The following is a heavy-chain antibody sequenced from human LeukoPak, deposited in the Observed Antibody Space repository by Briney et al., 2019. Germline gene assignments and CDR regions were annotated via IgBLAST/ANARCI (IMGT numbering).Heavy chain of an antibody. J-gene: IGHJ4*02. D-gene: IGHD2-21*02. V-gene: IGHV3-23*01. CDR1: GFTLRSYV. CDR2: ISGSGDST. CDR3: AKDSLLNCRGDCYIFDY. Sequence: GGSLRLSCVASGFTLRSYVMNWVRQTPGKGLEWVSSISGSGDSTFYADSVKGRFSISRDNSKNTLYLQVNGLRTEDTAVYYCAKDSLLNCRGDCYIFDYWGQGTVVTVSS.